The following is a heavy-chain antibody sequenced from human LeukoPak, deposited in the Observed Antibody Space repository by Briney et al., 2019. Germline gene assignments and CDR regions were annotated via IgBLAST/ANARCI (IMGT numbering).Heavy chain of an antibody. CDR1: GFTFSRYW. CDR3: AREMEGFDY. V-gene: IGHV3-7*01. CDR2: IKQDGSEK. Sequence: GGSLRLSCTASGFTFSRYWISWVRQAPGKGLEWVANIKQDGSEKSYVDSVKGRFTISRDNAKNSLYLQMDSLRAEDTAVYYCAREMEGFDYWGQGTLVTVSS. J-gene: IGHJ4*02. D-gene: IGHD2-8*01.